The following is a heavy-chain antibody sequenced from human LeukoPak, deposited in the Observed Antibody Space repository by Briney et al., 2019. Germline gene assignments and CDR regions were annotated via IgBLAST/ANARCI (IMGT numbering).Heavy chain of an antibody. CDR3: ARDGWNYDILTGYKYYFDY. J-gene: IGHJ4*02. D-gene: IGHD3-9*01. V-gene: IGHV4-61*02. Sequence: SHTLSLTCTVSGGSISRGSYYWSWIRQPAGKGLEWIGRIYTSGSTNYNPSLKSRVTISVDTSKTQFSLKLSSVTAADTAVYYCARDGWNYDILTGYKYYFDYWGQGTLVTVSS. CDR2: IYTSGST. CDR1: GGSISRGSYY.